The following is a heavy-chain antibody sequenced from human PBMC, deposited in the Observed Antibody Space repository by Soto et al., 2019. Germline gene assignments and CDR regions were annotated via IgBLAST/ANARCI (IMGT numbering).Heavy chain of an antibody. CDR3: ARARLGYYDSSGYSQNPLPFDY. J-gene: IGHJ4*02. V-gene: IGHV1-18*04. Sequence: ASVKVSCKASGYTFTSYGISWVRKAPGQGLEWMGWISAYNGNTNYAQKLQCRVTMTTDTSTITAYMELRSLRSDDTAVYYCARARLGYYDSSGYSQNPLPFDYWGQGTLVTVSS. CDR2: ISAYNGNT. CDR1: GYTFTSYG. D-gene: IGHD3-22*01.